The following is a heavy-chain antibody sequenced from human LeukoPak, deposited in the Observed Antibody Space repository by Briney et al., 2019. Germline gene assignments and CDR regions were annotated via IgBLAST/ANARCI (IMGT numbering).Heavy chain of an antibody. V-gene: IGHV1-46*01. CDR3: ARXGXXYPFDY. CDR2: INPSGGST. Sequence: ASVKVSCKASGYTFTSYYMHWVRPAPGQGLEWMGIINPSGGSTSYAQKFQGRVTKTTDTSTSTAYMELRSLSSDDPAVYYCARXGXXYPFDYWGQGTLVTVSS. D-gene: IGHD5-24*01. J-gene: IGHJ4*02. CDR1: GYTFTSYY.